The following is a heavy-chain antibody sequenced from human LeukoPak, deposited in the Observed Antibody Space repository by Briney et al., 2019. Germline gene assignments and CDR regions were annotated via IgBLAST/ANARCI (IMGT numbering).Heavy chain of an antibody. V-gene: IGHV1-2*02. J-gene: IGHJ4*02. Sequence: ASVKVSCKASGYAFTGYYIHWVRQAPGQGLEWMGWINPNSGGTNYAQKFQGRVTMTRDTSTSTAYMELSRLRSDDTAVYYCARESGDGSGSYDYWGQGTLATVSS. CDR3: ARESGDGSGSYDY. CDR1: GYAFTGYY. D-gene: IGHD3-10*01. CDR2: INPNSGGT.